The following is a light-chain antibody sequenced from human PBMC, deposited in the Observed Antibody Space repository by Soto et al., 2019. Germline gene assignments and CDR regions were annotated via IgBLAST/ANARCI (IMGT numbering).Light chain of an antibody. Sequence: EIVMTQSPATLSVSPGERAALSCRASQSVSSNFAWYQQKPGQAPRLLIYGASTRATGIPARFSGSGSGTEFTLPISSLQSEDFAVYYCQQYNNWPYTFGQGTKREI. V-gene: IGKV3-15*01. CDR3: QQYNNWPYT. CDR2: GAS. CDR1: QSVSSN. J-gene: IGKJ2*01.